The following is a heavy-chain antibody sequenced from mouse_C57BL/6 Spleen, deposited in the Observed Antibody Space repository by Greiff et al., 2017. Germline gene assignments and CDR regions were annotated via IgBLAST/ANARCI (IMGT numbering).Heavy chain of an antibody. Sequence: VQLQQSGPVLVKPGASVKMSCKASGYTFTDYYMNWVKQSHGKSLEWIGVINPYNGGTSYNQKFKGKATLTVDKSSSTAYMELNSLTSEDSAVYYCARKTMVTNWYFDVWGTGTTVTVSS. V-gene: IGHV1-19*01. CDR2: INPYNGGT. D-gene: IGHD2-2*01. J-gene: IGHJ1*03. CDR1: GYTFTDYY. CDR3: ARKTMVTNWYFDV.